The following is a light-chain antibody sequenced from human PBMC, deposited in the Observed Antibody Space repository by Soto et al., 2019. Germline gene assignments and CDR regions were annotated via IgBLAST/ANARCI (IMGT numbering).Light chain of an antibody. CDR1: QSVNSY. CDR3: QQRSNWPT. V-gene: IGKV3-11*01. Sequence: EIVLTQSPAALSLSPWERPTLSCRASQSVNSYLAWYQQRPGQAPSLLIYDASNRATGIPARFSGSGSGTDFTLTISSLEPEDFAVYYCQQRSNWPTFGQGTRLE. J-gene: IGKJ5*01. CDR2: DAS.